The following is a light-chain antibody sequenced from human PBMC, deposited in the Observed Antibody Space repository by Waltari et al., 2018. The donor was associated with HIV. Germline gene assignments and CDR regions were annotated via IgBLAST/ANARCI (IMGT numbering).Light chain of an antibody. CDR3: QVWDSSSHHWV. CDR2: HDS. Sequence: SYVLTQPPSVSVAPGQTARITCGGNNIGSKSVHWYRQKPGQAPVVVVYHDSGRPSGIPERFAVSNSGNTATLTLSRVEAGDEADYYCQVWDSSSHHWVFGGGTKLTVL. CDR1: NIGSKS. V-gene: IGLV3-21*02. J-gene: IGLJ3*02.